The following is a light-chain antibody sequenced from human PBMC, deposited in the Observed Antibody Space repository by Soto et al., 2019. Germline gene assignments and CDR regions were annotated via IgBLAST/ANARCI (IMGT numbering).Light chain of an antibody. J-gene: IGLJ2*01. Sequence: QSALTQPASVSGSPGQSITISCTGTSSDVGGYNYVSWYQQHPGKAPKLMIYDVSNRPSGVYNRLSGSKSGNTASLTISGLQAEDEADYYCSSYTSSSTVVFGGGTKLTVL. CDR3: SSYTSSSTVV. V-gene: IGLV2-14*01. CDR2: DVS. CDR1: SSDVGGYNY.